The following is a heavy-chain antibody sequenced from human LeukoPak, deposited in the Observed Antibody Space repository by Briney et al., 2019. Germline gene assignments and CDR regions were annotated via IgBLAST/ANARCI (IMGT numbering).Heavy chain of an antibody. J-gene: IGHJ4*02. V-gene: IGHV3-7*01. CDR2: IKQDGSEK. CDR3: AREGDDYDDLRDY. CDR1: GFTFSSYW. Sequence: GGSLRLSCAASGFTFSSYWMSWVRQAPGKGLEWVANIKQDGSEKYYVDSVKGRFTISRDNAKNSLYLQMNSLRAEDTAVYYCAREGDDYDDLRDYWGQGTLVTVSS. D-gene: IGHD4-17*01.